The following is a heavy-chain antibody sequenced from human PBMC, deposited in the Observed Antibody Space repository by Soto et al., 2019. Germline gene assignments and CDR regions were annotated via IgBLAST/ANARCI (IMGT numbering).Heavy chain of an antibody. CDR3: ARHKKDYDYVWGSKLPQPSCYTVMDV. J-gene: IGHJ6*02. D-gene: IGHD3-16*01. Sequence: ASVKVSCKASGGTFSSYAISWVRQAPGQGLEWMGGIIPIFGTANYAQKFQGRVTITADESTSTAYMELSSLRSEDTAVYYCARHKKDYDYVWGSKLPQPSCYTVMDVWAHGTSLT. CDR1: GGTFSSYA. CDR2: IIPIFGTA. V-gene: IGHV1-69*13.